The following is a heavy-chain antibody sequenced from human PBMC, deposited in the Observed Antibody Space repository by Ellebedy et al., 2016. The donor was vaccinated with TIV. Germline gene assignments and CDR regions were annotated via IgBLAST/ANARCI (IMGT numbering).Heavy chain of an antibody. CDR3: ARGGGDHAFDI. D-gene: IGHD2-21*02. CDR2: IDSDGSDT. Sequence: GESLKISCIASGFTFTNYWMHWVRQAPGKGLEWVSRIDSDGSDTIYADSVRGRFTSSRDNAKNTLFLQMNSLRVEDTAVYYCARGGGDHAFDIWGQGSMVTVSS. J-gene: IGHJ3*02. CDR1: GFTFTNYW. V-gene: IGHV3-74*01.